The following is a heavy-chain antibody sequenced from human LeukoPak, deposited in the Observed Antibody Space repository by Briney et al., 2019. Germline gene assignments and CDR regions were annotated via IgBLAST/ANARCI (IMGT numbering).Heavy chain of an antibody. D-gene: IGHD3-3*01. CDR3: ARLPTLRFLEWDYYYYMDV. V-gene: IGHV4-34*01. CDR1: GGSFSGYY. J-gene: IGHJ6*03. CDR2: INHSGST. Sequence: SETLSLTCAVYGGSFSGYYWSWIRQPPGKGLEWIGEINHSGSTNYNPSLKSRVTISVDTSKNQFSLKLSSVTAADTAVYYCARLPTLRFLEWDYYYYMDVWGKGTTVTVSS.